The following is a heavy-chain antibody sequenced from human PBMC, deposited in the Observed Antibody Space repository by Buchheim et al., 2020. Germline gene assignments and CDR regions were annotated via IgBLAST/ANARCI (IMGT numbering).Heavy chain of an antibody. D-gene: IGHD6-19*01. V-gene: IGHV1-3*01. J-gene: IGHJ4*02. CDR3: ARDISGWYALSDY. CDR2: INAGNGNT. CDR1: GYTFTSYA. Sequence: QVQLVQSGAEVKKPGASVKVSCKASGYTFTSYAMHWVRQAPGQRLEWMGWINAGNGNTKYSQKFQGSVTITRATSASTAFMELSSLRSEDTAVYYCARDISGWYALSDYWGQGTL.